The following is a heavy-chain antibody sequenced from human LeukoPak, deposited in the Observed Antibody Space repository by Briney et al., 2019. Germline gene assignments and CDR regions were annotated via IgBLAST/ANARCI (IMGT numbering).Heavy chain of an antibody. CDR3: ARDGGLVGASGAFDY. CDR2: ISSSSSTI. V-gene: IGHV3-48*02. Sequence: GGSLRLSCAASGFTFSSYSMNWVRQAPGKGLEWVSYISSSSSTIYYADSVKGRFTISKDNAKNSLYLQMNSLRDEDTAVYYCARDGGLVGASGAFDYWGQGTLVTVSS. J-gene: IGHJ4*02. CDR1: GFTFSSYS. D-gene: IGHD1-26*01.